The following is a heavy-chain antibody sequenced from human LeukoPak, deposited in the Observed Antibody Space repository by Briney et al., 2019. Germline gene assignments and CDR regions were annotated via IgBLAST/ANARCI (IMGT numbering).Heavy chain of an antibody. D-gene: IGHD2-21*02. CDR2: ISYDGSNK. Sequence: GGSLRLSRAASGFTFSSYGMHWVRQAPGKGLEWVAVISYDGSNKYYADSVKGRFTISRDNSKNTLYLQMNSLRAEDTAVYYCAKSLRPGVVTVYYYGMDVWGQGTTVTVSS. J-gene: IGHJ6*02. CDR3: AKSLRPGVVTVYYYGMDV. CDR1: GFTFSSYG. V-gene: IGHV3-30*18.